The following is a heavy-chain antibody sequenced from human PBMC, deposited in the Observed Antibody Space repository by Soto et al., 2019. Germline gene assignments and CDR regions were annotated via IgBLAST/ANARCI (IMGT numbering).Heavy chain of an antibody. J-gene: IGHJ4*02. CDR1: GGSFSGYY. CDR3: ARGQEVDIGGYSYGYWYY. D-gene: IGHD5-18*01. Sequence: SETLSLTCAVYGGSFSGYYWSWIRQPPGKGLEWIGEINHSGSTNYNPSLKSRVTISVDTSKNQFSRKLSSVTAADTAVYYCARGQEVDIGGYSYGYWYYWGQGTLVTVSS. V-gene: IGHV4-34*01. CDR2: INHSGST.